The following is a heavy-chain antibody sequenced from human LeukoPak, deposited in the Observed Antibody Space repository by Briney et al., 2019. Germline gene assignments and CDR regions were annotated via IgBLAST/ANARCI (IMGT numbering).Heavy chain of an antibody. CDR1: GFTFSDYY. Sequence: GGSLRLSCAASGFTFSDYYMSWIRQAPGKGLEWVSYISSGSTIYYADSVKGRFTISRDNAKNSLYLQMNSLRAEDTAVYYCARGPDYDFWSGLLSYYYYGMDVWGQGTTVTVSS. J-gene: IGHJ6*02. D-gene: IGHD3-3*01. CDR3: ARGPDYDFWSGLLSYYYYGMDV. V-gene: IGHV3-11*01. CDR2: ISSGSTI.